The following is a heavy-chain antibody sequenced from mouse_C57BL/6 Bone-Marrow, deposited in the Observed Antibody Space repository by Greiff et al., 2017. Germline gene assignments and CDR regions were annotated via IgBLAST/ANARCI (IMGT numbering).Heavy chain of an antibody. Sequence: QVQLKQPGAELVKPGASVKLSCKASGYTFTSYWMHWVKQRPGQGLEWIGMIHPNSGSTNYNEKFKSKATLTVDKSSSTAYMQLSSLTSEDSAVYYCARERVTAVWYFDVWGTGTTVNGSS. CDR2: IHPNSGST. J-gene: IGHJ1*03. CDR1: GYTFTSYW. CDR3: ARERVTAVWYFDV. V-gene: IGHV1-64*01. D-gene: IGHD2-2*01.